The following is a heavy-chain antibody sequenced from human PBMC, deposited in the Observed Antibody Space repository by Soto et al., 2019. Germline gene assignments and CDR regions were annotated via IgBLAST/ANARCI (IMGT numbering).Heavy chain of an antibody. CDR2: ISYDGSNK. Sequence: QVQLVESGGGVVQPGRSLRLSCAASGFTFSSYGMHWVRQAPGKGLEWVAVISYDGSNKYYADSVKGRFTISRDNSKNTLYLQMNSLRAEDTAVYYCAKGQVSYYYYYGMDVWGQGTTVTVSS. J-gene: IGHJ6*02. CDR3: AKGQVSYYYYYGMDV. D-gene: IGHD6-6*01. CDR1: GFTFSSYG. V-gene: IGHV3-30*18.